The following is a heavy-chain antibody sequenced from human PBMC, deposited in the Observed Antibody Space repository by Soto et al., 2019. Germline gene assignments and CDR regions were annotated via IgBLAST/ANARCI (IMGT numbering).Heavy chain of an antibody. CDR3: AKRRGAGGHFDY. CDR1: GFTFTSYA. Sequence: EVQLLESGGGLVQPEGSLSLSCAASGFTFTSYAMGWVRQAPGKGLEWVSVISSGGSTYYADSVRGRFTISRDNSKDTLSLQMNRLRAEDTAVYYCAKRRGAGGHFDYWGQGALVTVSS. V-gene: IGHV3-23*01. CDR2: ISSGGST. D-gene: IGHD2-15*01. J-gene: IGHJ4*02.